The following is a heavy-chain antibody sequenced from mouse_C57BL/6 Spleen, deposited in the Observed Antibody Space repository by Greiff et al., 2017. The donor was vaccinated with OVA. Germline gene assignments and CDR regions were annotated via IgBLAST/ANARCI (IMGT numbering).Heavy chain of an antibody. D-gene: IGHD1-1*01. CDR2: INPYNGDT. CDR3: ARSDYYGSSLYAMDY. V-gene: IGHV1-20*01. Sequence: VQLQQSGPELVKPGDSVKISCKASGYSFTGYFMNWVMQSHGKSLEWIGRINPYNGDTFYNQKFKGKATLTVDKSSSTAHMELRSLTSEDSAVYYCARSDYYGSSLYAMDYWGQGTSVTVSS. CDR1: GYSFTGYF. J-gene: IGHJ4*01.